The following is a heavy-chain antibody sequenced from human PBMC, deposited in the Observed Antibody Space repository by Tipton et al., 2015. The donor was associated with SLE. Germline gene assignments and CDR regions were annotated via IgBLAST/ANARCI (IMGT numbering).Heavy chain of an antibody. J-gene: IGHJ4*02. D-gene: IGHD1-26*01. V-gene: IGHV3-23*01. CDR2: ISGSGGST. CDR3: ATDWVSGAI. Sequence: GSLRLSCAASGFTFSSYAMSWVRQAPGKGLEWVSAISGSGGSTYYADPVKGRFTISRDNAKNSLYLQMNSLRAEDTAVYYCATDWVSGAIWGQGTLATVSS. CDR1: GFTFSSYA.